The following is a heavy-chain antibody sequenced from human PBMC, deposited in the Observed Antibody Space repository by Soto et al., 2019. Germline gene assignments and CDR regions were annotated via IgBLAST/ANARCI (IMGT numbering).Heavy chain of an antibody. CDR2: IYPSDSDT. V-gene: IGHV5-51*01. D-gene: IGHD2-2*01. CDR1: GYHFTNYW. J-gene: IGHJ4*02. CDR3: ARPKGALSNTDFTQ. Sequence: GESLKISCKGSGYHFTNYWIGWVRQMPGKGLEWMGFIYPSDSDTRYSPSFQGQVTISADKSISTAYLQWSSLKASDTAMYYWARPKGALSNTDFTQRGQGKLVTVS.